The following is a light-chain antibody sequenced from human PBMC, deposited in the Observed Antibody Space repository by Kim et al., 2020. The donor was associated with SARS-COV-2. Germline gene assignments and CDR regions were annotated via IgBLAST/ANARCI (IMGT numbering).Light chain of an antibody. CDR3: LQHRTYPIT. V-gene: IGKV1-17*01. CDR1: QDIGND. Sequence: ATVGDRVTITCQASQDIGNDLGLYQQNPGRAPKRLIYGASNLQSGVPSRFSGSGSETEFTLTINSLQPEDFATYFCLQHRTYPITFGQGTRLEIK. CDR2: GAS. J-gene: IGKJ5*01.